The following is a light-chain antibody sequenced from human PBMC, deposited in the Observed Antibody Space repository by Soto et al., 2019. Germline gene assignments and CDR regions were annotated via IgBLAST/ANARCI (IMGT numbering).Light chain of an antibody. V-gene: IGKV3-20*01. CDR3: HQYDSSPLT. CDR2: GAS. Sequence: EIGLTQSPGTLSLSPGERATLSCRASQIVTSSYLAWYQQKPGQAPRLLIYGASSRATGIPDRFSGSGSGTDFTLTISRLEPEDFAVYYCHQYDSSPLTFGGGTKVEIK. J-gene: IGKJ4*01. CDR1: QIVTSSY.